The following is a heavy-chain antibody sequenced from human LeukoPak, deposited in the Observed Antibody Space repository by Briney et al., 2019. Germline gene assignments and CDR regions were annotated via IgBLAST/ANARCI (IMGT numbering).Heavy chain of an antibody. CDR2: IRSKNYGGTT. V-gene: IGHV3-49*04. J-gene: IGHJ4*02. CDR1: GFSFSDHY. D-gene: IGHD5-12*01. CDR3: TRVIVATKDY. Sequence: GGSLRLSCAASGFSFSDHYMDWVRQAPGKGLEWVGFIRSKNYGGTTEYAASVKGRFTISRDDSRSIAYLQMNSLKTEDTAVYYCTRVIVATKDYWGQGTLVTVSS.